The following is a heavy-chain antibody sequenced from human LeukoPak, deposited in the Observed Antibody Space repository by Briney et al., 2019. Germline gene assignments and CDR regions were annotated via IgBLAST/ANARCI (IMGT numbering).Heavy chain of an antibody. CDR1: GYTFTSYD. J-gene: IGHJ4*02. V-gene: IGHV1-8*01. Sequence: ASVKVSCKASGYTFTSYDINWVRQATGQGLEWMGWMNPNSGNTGYAQKFQGRVTMTRNTSISTAYMELRSLRSEDTAVYYCARADYGSGSSTFDYWGQGTLVTVSS. D-gene: IGHD3-10*01. CDR3: ARADYGSGSSTFDY. CDR2: MNPNSGNT.